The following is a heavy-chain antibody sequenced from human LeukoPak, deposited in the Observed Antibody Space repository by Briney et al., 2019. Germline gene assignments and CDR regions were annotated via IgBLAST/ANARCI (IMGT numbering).Heavy chain of an antibody. V-gene: IGHV1-2*02. Sequence: PMASVKVSCKASGYTFTGYYMHWVRQAPGQGLEWMGWINPNSGGTNYAQKFQGRVTMTRDTSISTAYMELSRLRSDDTAVYYCARGNYGDYYGMDVWGQGTTVTVSS. D-gene: IGHD3-10*01. CDR2: INPNSGGT. CDR1: GYTFTGYY. J-gene: IGHJ6*02. CDR3: ARGNYGDYYGMDV.